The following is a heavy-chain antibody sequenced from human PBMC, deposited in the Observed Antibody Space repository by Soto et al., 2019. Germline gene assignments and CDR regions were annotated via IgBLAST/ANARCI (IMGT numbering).Heavy chain of an antibody. CDR1: GFTFSSFW. D-gene: IGHD6-13*01. CDR3: ARIPPGWGGGQLVLDY. Sequence: EVQLVESGGGLVQPGGSLRLSCAASGFTFSSFWMYWVRQAPGKGLVWVSRINSDASTTSYADSVKGRFTIPRDNAKNTLYLQMNSLRAEDTAVYYCARIPPGWGGGQLVLDYWGQGTLVTVSS. J-gene: IGHJ4*02. V-gene: IGHV3-74*01. CDR2: INSDASTT.